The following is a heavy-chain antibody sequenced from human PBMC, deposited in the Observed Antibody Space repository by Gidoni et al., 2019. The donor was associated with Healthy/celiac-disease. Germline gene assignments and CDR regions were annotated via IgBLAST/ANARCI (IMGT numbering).Heavy chain of an antibody. CDR3: AKDGVDYGDYRYFDL. Sequence: EVQLLESGGGLVQPGGSLRLSCAASGFTFSSYAMSWVRQAPGKGLEWVSAISGSVGSTYYADSVKGRFTISRDNSKNTLYLQMNSLRAEDTAVYYCAKDGVDYGDYRYFDLWGRGTLVTVSS. J-gene: IGHJ2*01. V-gene: IGHV3-23*01. D-gene: IGHD4-17*01. CDR1: GFTFSSYA. CDR2: ISGSVGST.